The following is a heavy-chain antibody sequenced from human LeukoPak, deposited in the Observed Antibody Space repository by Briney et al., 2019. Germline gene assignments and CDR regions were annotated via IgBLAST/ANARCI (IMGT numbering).Heavy chain of an antibody. Sequence: SQTLSLTCTVSGGSISSGSYYWSWIRQPAGKGLEWIGRIYTSGSTNYNPSLKSRVTISVDTSKNQFSLRLSSVTAADTAVYYCARLDSSSWYVGRKYYYYYMDVWGKGTTVTISS. CDR3: ARLDSSSWYVGRKYYYYYMDV. CDR2: IYTSGST. D-gene: IGHD6-13*01. V-gene: IGHV4-61*02. CDR1: GGSISSGSYY. J-gene: IGHJ6*03.